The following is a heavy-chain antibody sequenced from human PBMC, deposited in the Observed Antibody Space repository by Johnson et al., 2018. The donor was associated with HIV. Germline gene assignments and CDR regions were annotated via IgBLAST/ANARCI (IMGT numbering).Heavy chain of an antibody. CDR1: GFTVSSNY. CDR2: IYSGGST. D-gene: IGHD6-6*01. CDR3: ARDTGIAARSGAFDI. Sequence: VQLVESGGGVVQPGGSLRLSCAASGFTVSSNYMSWVRQAPGKGLEWVSVIYSGGSTYYADSVKGRFTISRDNSKNTLYLQMNSLRAEDTAVYYCARDTGIAARSGAFDIWGQGTMVTVSS. V-gene: IGHV3-66*01. J-gene: IGHJ3*02.